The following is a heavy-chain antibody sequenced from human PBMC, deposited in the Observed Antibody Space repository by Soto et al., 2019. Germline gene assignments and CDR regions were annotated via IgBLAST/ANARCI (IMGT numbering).Heavy chain of an antibody. D-gene: IGHD3-22*01. CDR2: IYYSGST. CDR3: ARDLGYYYDSSGRWALDY. Sequence: SETLSLTCTVSGGSISSCVYYWSWIRQHPGKGLEWIGYIYYSGSTYYNPSLKSRVTISVDTSKNQFSLKLSSVTAADTAVYYCARDLGYYYDSSGRWALDYWGQGTLVTVSS. J-gene: IGHJ4*02. CDR1: GGSISSCVYY. V-gene: IGHV4-31*03.